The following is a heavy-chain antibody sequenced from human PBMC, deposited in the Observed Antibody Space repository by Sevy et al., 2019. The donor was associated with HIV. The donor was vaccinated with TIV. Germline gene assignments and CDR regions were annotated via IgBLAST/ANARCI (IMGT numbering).Heavy chain of an antibody. V-gene: IGHV3-9*01. CDR2: ISWNSGSI. CDR3: AKDIRGDRIEYYFDY. CDR1: GFTFDDYA. D-gene: IGHD3-16*01. J-gene: IGHJ4*02. Sequence: GGSLRLSCAASGFTFDDYAMHWVRQAPGKGLEWVSGISWNSGSIGYADSVKGRFTISRDNAKNSLYLQMNSLRAEDTALYYCAKDIRGDRIEYYFDYWGQGTLVTVSS.